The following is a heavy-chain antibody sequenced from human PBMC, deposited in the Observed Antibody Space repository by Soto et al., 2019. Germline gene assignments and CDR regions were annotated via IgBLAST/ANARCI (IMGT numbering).Heavy chain of an antibody. V-gene: IGHV4-31*03. J-gene: IGHJ6*02. CDR1: GGSISSGGYY. D-gene: IGHD3-10*01. Sequence: QVQLQESGPGLVKPSQTLSLTCTVSGGSISSGGYYWSWIRQHPGKGLEWIGYIYYSGSTYYNPALKSRVTISVDTSKNQYSLKLSSVTAADTAVYYCARELRFGEDYYGMDVWGQGTTVTVSS. CDR3: ARELRFGEDYYGMDV. CDR2: IYYSGST.